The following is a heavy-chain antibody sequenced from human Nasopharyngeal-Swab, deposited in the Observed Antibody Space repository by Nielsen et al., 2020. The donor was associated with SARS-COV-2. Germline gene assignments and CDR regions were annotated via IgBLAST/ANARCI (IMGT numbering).Heavy chain of an antibody. CDR1: GYTFTGYY. V-gene: IGHV1-2*06. CDR3: ARGLESSGFSLFPEHYFDY. Sequence: ASVKVSCKASGYTFTGYYMHWVRQAPGQGLEWMGRINPNSGGTNYAQKFQGRVTMTRDTSISTAYMELSRLRSDDTAVYYCARGLESSGFSLFPEHYFDYWGQGTLVTVSS. J-gene: IGHJ4*02. CDR2: INPNSGGT. D-gene: IGHD6-19*01.